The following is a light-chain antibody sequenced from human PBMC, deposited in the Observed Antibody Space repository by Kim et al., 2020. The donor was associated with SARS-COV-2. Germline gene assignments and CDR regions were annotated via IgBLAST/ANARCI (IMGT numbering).Light chain of an antibody. J-gene: IGKJ2*01. V-gene: IGKV1-39*01. CDR1: QSISNY. CDR3: QQSYSNPPEYT. Sequence: IKMTQSPSSLSASVGDRVTITCRASQSISNYLNWYQQRPGKAPKVLIYAASILQSGVPSRFSGSGSGTDFTLTISSLQPEDFATYYCQQSYSNPPEYTFGQGTKLEI. CDR2: AAS.